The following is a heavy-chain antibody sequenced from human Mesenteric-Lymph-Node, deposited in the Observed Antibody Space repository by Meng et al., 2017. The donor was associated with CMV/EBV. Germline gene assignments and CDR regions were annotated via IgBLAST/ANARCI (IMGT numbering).Heavy chain of an antibody. D-gene: IGHD3-16*01. CDR2: INIVEDKT. Sequence: QVQLVQSGAEVKKPGASVNLSCKASGYTFSSYAMHWVRQAPGQRLEWMGWINIVEDKTKTSQNFQGRVTLTRDTSANTAYMELSSLRSDDTAVYYCARTNNWGFDYWGQGTLVTVSS. J-gene: IGHJ4*02. CDR3: ARTNNWGFDY. CDR1: GYTFSSYA. V-gene: IGHV1-3*04.